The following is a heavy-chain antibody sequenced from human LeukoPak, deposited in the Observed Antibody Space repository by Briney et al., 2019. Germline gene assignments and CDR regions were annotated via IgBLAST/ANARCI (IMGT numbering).Heavy chain of an antibody. CDR3: ARDRTLAAAGLDY. CDR2: INAGNGNT. CDR1: GYTFTSYA. J-gene: IGHJ4*02. Sequence: GASVKVSCKASGYTFTSYAMHWVRQAPGQRLEWMGWINAGNGNTKYSQKLQGRVTMTTDTSTSTAYMELRSLRSDDTAVYYCARDRTLAAAGLDYWGQGTLVTVSS. V-gene: IGHV1-3*01. D-gene: IGHD6-13*01.